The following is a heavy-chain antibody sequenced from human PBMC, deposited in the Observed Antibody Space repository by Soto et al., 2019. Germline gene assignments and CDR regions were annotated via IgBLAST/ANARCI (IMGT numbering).Heavy chain of an antibody. CDR2: ISYDGSNK. Sequence: PGGSLRLSCAASGFTFSSYSMHWVRQAPGKGLEWVAVISYDGSNKYYADSVKGRFTISRDNSKNTLYLQMNSLRAEDTAVYYCARASTPFYYYYGMDVWGQGTTVTVSS. CDR1: GFTFSSYS. J-gene: IGHJ6*02. V-gene: IGHV3-30-3*01. CDR3: ARASTPFYYYYGMDV.